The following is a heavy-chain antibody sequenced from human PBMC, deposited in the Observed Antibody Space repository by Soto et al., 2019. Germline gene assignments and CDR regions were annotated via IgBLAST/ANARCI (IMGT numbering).Heavy chain of an antibody. V-gene: IGHV3-53*01. J-gene: IGHJ5*02. CDR1: GVSVSSNY. CDR2: HYSGGST. Sequence: XGSLILSCAIAGVSVSSNYLSWVRQAPGKGLEWVSVHYSGGSTYYADSVQGRFTISRDKSNNTLYLQMRRVRAEDTAVYFCARHRHPRGTVGATSPLDPWGQGAQVTVSS. D-gene: IGHD1-26*01. CDR3: ARHRHPRGTVGATSPLDP.